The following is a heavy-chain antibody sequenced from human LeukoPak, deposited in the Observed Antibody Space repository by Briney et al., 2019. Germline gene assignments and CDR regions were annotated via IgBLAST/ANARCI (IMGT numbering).Heavy chain of an antibody. CDR1: GLTFSTYE. Sequence: PGGSLRLSCAASGLTFSTYETHWVRQAPGKGLEWVSYISSRGSMTYYGDSVKGRFTISRDNSKNSLYLQMSSLRAEDTAVYYCARPISGWSAFDIWGHGTVVTVSS. D-gene: IGHD6-19*01. CDR3: ARPISGWSAFDI. V-gene: IGHV3-48*03. CDR2: ISSRGSMT. J-gene: IGHJ3*02.